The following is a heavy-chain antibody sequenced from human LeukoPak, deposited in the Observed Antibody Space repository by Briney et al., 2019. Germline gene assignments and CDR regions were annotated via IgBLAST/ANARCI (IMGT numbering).Heavy chain of an antibody. J-gene: IGHJ4*02. CDR2: MNPNSGNT. CDR1: GYTFTSYD. D-gene: IGHD2-8*02. CDR3: ARVLPSEAVARRWCPIDY. Sequence: ASVKVSCKASGYTFTSYDINWVRQATGQGLEWMGWMNPNSGNTGYAQKFQGRVTMTRNTSISTAYMELSSLRSEDTAVYYCARVLPSEAVARRWCPIDYWGQGTLVTVSS. V-gene: IGHV1-8*01.